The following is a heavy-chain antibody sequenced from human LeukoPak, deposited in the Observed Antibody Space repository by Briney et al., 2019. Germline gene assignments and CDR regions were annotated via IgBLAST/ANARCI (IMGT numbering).Heavy chain of an antibody. Sequence: SETLSLSCTVSGGSVSSGSYYWTWIRQPPGKGLEWIGYIHNSGSTYYNPSLKSRVTISVDTSKNQFSLRLSSVTAADTAVYYCARDMRYYYDSSGYYEHGFDIWGQGAMVTVSS. V-gene: IGHV4-61*01. CDR2: IHNSGST. CDR3: ARDMRYYYDSSGYYEHGFDI. D-gene: IGHD3-22*01. J-gene: IGHJ3*02. CDR1: GGSVSSGSYY.